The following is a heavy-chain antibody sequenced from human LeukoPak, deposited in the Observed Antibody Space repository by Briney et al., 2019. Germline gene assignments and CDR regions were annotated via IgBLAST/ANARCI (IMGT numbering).Heavy chain of an antibody. CDR3: ARDLPSRFRAVAGTRNDY. J-gene: IGHJ4*02. CDR2: INPNSGGT. V-gene: IGHV1-2*02. CDR1: GYTFTGYY. Sequence: ASVKVSCKASGYTFTGYYMHWVRQAPGQGIECMGWINPNSGGTNYAQKFQGRVTMTRDTSISTAYMELSRLRSDDTAVYYYARDLPSRFRAVAGTRNDYWGQGTLVTVSS. D-gene: IGHD6-19*01.